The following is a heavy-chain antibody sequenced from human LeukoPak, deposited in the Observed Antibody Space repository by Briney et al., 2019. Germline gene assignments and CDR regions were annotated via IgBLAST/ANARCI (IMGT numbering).Heavy chain of an antibody. CDR2: IKQDGSEK. CDR1: GFTFNGYW. Sequence: GGSLRLSCAASGFTFNGYWKNWVRQAPGKGLEWVANIKQDGSEKYYVDSVKGRFTISRDNAKDSLYLQMNSLRAEDTAVYYCARAMDVWGQGTTVTVSS. J-gene: IGHJ6*02. V-gene: IGHV3-7*03. CDR3: ARAMDV.